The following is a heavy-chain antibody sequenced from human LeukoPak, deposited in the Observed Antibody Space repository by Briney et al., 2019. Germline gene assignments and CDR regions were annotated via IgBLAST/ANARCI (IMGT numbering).Heavy chain of an antibody. CDR3: ARHNGYSDSSGYYSELNYFDY. J-gene: IGHJ4*02. CDR2: IYISGST. CDR1: GGSISSGNYY. V-gene: IGHV4-61*02. D-gene: IGHD3-22*01. Sequence: SETLSLTCTVSGGSISSGNYYWTWIRQPAGKGLEWIGGIYISGSTNYNPSLKSRVTISVDTSKNQLSLRLRAVTAADRAVYDCARHNGYSDSSGYYSELNYFDYWGQGTLVTVSS.